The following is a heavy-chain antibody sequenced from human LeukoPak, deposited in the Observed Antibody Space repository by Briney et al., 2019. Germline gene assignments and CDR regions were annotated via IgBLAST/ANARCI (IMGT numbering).Heavy chain of an antibody. CDR2: IRYDGSNE. Sequence: PGGSLRLSCAASGFTFSSYGMHWVRQAPGKGLEWVSFIRYDGSNEYYADSVRGRFTISRDNSKNTLYLQMSSLRAEDTGVFYCARDVAYSAFDYWGQGTLVTVSS. CDR1: GFTFSSYG. V-gene: IGHV3-30*02. D-gene: IGHD2-21*01. J-gene: IGHJ4*02. CDR3: ARDVAYSAFDY.